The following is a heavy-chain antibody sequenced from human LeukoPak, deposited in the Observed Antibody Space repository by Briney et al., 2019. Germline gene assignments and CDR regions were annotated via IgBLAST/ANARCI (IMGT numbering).Heavy chain of an antibody. J-gene: IGHJ6*02. D-gene: IGHD3-3*01. CDR3: AREIGRPPTERSGYYYDYYYYGMDV. Sequence: ASVKVSCKASGYTFTRYDINWVRQATGQGLEWMGWRNPNSGNTYYAQKFQGRVTMTRDTSISTAYMELSSLRSEDTAVYYCAREIGRPPTERSGYYYDYYYYGMDVWGQGTTVTVSS. CDR1: GYTFTRYD. CDR2: RNPNSGNT. V-gene: IGHV1-8*01.